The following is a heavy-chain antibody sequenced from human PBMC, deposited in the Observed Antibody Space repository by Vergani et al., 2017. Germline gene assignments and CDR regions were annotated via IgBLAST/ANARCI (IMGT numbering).Heavy chain of an antibody. D-gene: IGHD6-6*01. CDR3: AKDVGTSSGGDWFDP. CDR1: GFTSAGYA. J-gene: IGHJ5*02. V-gene: IGHV3-9*02. Sequence: EVQLEESGGGLVLPGRSLRLSCVASGFTSAGYAMHWVRQAPGKGLEWVSGISWNSNSIGYADSVKGRFTISRDNAKNSMYLQMNSLRAEETALYYCAKDVGTSSGGDWFDPGGQGTLVTVSS. CDR2: ISWNSNSI.